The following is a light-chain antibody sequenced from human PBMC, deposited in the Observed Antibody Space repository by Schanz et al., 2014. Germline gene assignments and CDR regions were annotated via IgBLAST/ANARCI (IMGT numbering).Light chain of an antibody. CDR2: DVS. J-gene: IGLJ1*01. CDR1: SSDVGGYDY. V-gene: IGLV2-14*01. Sequence: QSALTQPASVSGSPGQSITISCTGTSSDVGGYDYVSWYQQHPGKAPKLMIYDVSNRPSGVPDRFSGSKSGTSASLAISGLQSEDEADYYCAAWDDSLDAYVFGSGTKLTVL. CDR3: AAWDDSLDAYV.